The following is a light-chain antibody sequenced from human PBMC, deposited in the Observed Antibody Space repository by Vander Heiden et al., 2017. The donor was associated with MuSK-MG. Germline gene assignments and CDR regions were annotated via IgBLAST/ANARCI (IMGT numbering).Light chain of an antibody. Sequence: DIVMTQSPATLSASPGERATLSCRASQSISSNLAWYQQKPGQAPRLLIYGASTRATGIPARFSGSGSGTEFTLTISSLQSEDFAVYYCQQYNSWPLTFGGGTKVEIK. CDR2: GAS. CDR3: QQYNSWPLT. J-gene: IGKJ4*01. V-gene: IGKV3-15*01. CDR1: QSISSN.